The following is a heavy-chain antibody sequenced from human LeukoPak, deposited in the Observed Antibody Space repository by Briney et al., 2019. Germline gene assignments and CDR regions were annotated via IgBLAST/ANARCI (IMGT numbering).Heavy chain of an antibody. D-gene: IGHD3-10*01. Sequence: SETLSLTCTVSGGSINSFYWTWIRQPPGKGLEWIGNIYYTGTTNYNPSLNSRVTISLDTSKSQFSLKLTSVSAADTAVYFCARVKSGDFGDRSFDYWGQGTLVSVSS. CDR1: GGSINSFY. J-gene: IGHJ4*02. CDR2: IYYTGTT. CDR3: ARVKSGDFGDRSFDY. V-gene: IGHV4-59*01.